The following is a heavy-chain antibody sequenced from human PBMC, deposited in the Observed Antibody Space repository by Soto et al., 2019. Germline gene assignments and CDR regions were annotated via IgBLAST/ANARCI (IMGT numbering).Heavy chain of an antibody. V-gene: IGHV3-30-3*01. Sequence: VGSLRLSCAASGFTFSSYAMHWVRQAPGKGLEWVAVISYDGSNKYYADSVKGRFTISRDNSKNTLYLQMNSLRAEDTAVYYCARDQTTVTSLPNVGGMDVWGQGTTVTVSS. CDR2: ISYDGSNK. J-gene: IGHJ6*02. CDR3: ARDQTTVTSLPNVGGMDV. CDR1: GFTFSSYA. D-gene: IGHD4-4*01.